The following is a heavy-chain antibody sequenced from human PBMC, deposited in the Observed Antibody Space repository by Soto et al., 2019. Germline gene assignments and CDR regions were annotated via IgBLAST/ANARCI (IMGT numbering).Heavy chain of an antibody. V-gene: IGHV4-4*07. Sequence: SETLSLTCTVSGGSISSYYWSWIRQPAGKGLEWIGRIYTSGSTNSNPSLKSRVTMSVDTSKNQFSLKLSSVTAADTAVYYCARDRYDILTGPWGGYYYYYGMDVWGQGPTVTV. CDR3: ARDRYDILTGPWGGYYYYYGMDV. CDR1: GGSISSYY. D-gene: IGHD3-9*01. CDR2: IYTSGST. J-gene: IGHJ6*02.